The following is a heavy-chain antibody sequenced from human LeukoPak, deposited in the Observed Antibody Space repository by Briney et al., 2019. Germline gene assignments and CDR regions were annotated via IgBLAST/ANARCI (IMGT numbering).Heavy chain of an antibody. CDR1: GYTFTSYG. V-gene: IGHV1-18*01. CDR2: ISDYNGNT. CDR3: ARDPHRYMVVTKSDYYYMDV. Sequence: PGASVKVSCKASGYTFTSYGISWVRQAPGQGLEWMGWISDYNGNTNYAQKLQGRVTMTTDTSTSTAYMELRSLRSDDTAVYYCARDPHRYMVVTKSDYYYMDVWGKGTTVTVSS. D-gene: IGHD4/OR15-4a*01. J-gene: IGHJ6*03.